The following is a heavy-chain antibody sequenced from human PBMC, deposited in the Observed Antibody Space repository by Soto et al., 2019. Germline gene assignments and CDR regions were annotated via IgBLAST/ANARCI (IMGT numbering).Heavy chain of an antibody. Sequence: ASVKVSCKASGYTFISYGIAWVRQAPGQGLEWMGWISTYNGNTKYAQKFQDRVTMTTDTSTSTAYIEVSSLRSEDTAVYYCARDPSPGNYFDYWGQGTLVTVSS. CDR2: ISTYNGNT. J-gene: IGHJ4*02. V-gene: IGHV1-18*01. CDR3: ARDPSPGNYFDY. CDR1: GYTFISYG. D-gene: IGHD1-1*01.